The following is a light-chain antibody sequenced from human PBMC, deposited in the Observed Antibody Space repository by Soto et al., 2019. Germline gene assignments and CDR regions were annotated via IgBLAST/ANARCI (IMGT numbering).Light chain of an antibody. CDR3: QHYDRFPPT. CDR1: QSITSDF. J-gene: IGKJ4*01. CDR2: GAS. V-gene: IGKV3-20*01. Sequence: ESVLTQSPGTLSLSPGERATLSCRASQSITSDFLAWYQQKPGQAPRLLIYGASSRATGIPGRFSGSGSGTDFTLSISRLEPEDFAVYYCQHYDRFPPTFGGGITVEIK.